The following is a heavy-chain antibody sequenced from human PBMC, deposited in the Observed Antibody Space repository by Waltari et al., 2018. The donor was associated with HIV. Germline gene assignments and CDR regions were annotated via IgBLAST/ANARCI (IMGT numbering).Heavy chain of an antibody. CDR3: ARGYSSSRWIPLYH. J-gene: IGHJ4*02. Sequence: QVQLVESGGGLVKPGTSLALSCAVYGFPLRTFATHRVRQSPGKRLEWLAVFWSDGAEISYADSVKGRFTISKDSSQKTLYLHLTSLRAEDTALYYCARGYSSSRWIPLYHWGRGTLVTVSS. V-gene: IGHV3-33*01. D-gene: IGHD6-6*01. CDR1: GFPLRTFA. CDR2: FWSDGAEI.